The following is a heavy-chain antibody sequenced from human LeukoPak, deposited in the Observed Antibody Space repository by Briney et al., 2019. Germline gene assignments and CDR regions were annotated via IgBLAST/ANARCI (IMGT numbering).Heavy chain of an antibody. V-gene: IGHV1-2*02. CDR1: GYTFTGYY. J-gene: IGHJ6*03. CDR2: INSDTAVT. D-gene: IGHD3-3*01. CDR3: ARVADYDFWSGYYNPPDYYYYMDV. Sequence: RASVKVSCKASGYTFTGYYMHWVRQAPGQGLEWMGWINSDTAVTNYAQKFQGRVTMTRDTSISTAYMELSRLRSDDTAVYYCARVADYDFWSGYYNPPDYYYYMDVWGKGTTVTVSS.